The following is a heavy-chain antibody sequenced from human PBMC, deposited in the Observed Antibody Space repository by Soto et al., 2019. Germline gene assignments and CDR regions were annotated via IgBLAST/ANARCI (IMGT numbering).Heavy chain of an antibody. J-gene: IGHJ6*02. CDR2: IYYSGGT. D-gene: IGHD2-15*01. Sequence: PSETLSLTCTVSGGSISSGGYYWSWIRQHPGKGLEWIGYIYYSGGTYYNPSLKSRVTISVDTSKNQFSLKLSSVTAADTAVYYCARTLVAANDYYYGMDVWGQGTTVTVSS. V-gene: IGHV4-31*03. CDR3: ARTLVAANDYYYGMDV. CDR1: GGSISSGGYY.